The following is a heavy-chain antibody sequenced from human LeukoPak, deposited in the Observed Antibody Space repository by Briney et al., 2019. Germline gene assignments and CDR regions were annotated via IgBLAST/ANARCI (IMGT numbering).Heavy chain of an antibody. CDR2: ISGSGGST. V-gene: IGHV3-23*01. CDR3: ATRRGSSGWYQRRTKDAFDI. J-gene: IGHJ3*02. CDR1: GFTFSSYG. Sequence: GGSLRLSCAASGFTFSSYGMSWVRQAPGKGLEWVSAISGSGGSTYYADSVKGRFTISRDNSKNTLYLQMNSLRAEDTAVYYCATRRGSSGWYQRRTKDAFDIWGQGTMVTVSS. D-gene: IGHD6-19*01.